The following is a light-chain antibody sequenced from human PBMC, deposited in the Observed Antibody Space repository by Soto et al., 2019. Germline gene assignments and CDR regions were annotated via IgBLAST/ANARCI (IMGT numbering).Light chain of an antibody. CDR1: SSDVGGYSY. V-gene: IGLV2-14*01. J-gene: IGLJ2*01. Sequence: QSVLTQPASVSGSPGQSITISCTGTSSDVGGYSYVSWYQQHPGKAPKLMIYDVSNRPSGVSNRFSGSKSGNTASLTISGLQAEDEADYYCSSYTSSIPVVFGGGTKLTVL. CDR2: DVS. CDR3: SSYTSSIPVV.